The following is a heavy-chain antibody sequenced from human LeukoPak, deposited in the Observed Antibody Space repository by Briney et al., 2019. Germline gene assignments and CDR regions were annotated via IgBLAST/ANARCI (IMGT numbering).Heavy chain of an antibody. CDR2: ISAYNGNT. CDR3: ARDTGYDILTGYPNYYYGMDV. D-gene: IGHD3-9*01. CDR1: GYTFTSYG. J-gene: IGHJ6*02. V-gene: IGHV1-18*01. Sequence: ASVKVSCKASGYTFTSYGISWVRQAPGQGLEWMGWISAYNGNTNYAQKPQGRVTLTTDTSTSTAYMELRSLRSDDTAVYYCARDTGYDILTGYPNYYYGMDVWGQGTTVTVSS.